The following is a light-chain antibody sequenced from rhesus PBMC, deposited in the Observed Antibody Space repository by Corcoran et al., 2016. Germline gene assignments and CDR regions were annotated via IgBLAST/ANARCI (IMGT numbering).Light chain of an antibody. Sequence: DIQMTQSPSSLSASVGDRVTSTCRASQTIGNYVSWNQQEPGKVPKLLISAASGLQSGVPYRFSATGSVTEFTLTISNLQPEDFATYYCHQFKIYPLTFGGGTKVEI. CDR2: AAS. CDR1: QTIGNY. V-gene: IGKV1-41*01. CDR3: HQFKIYPLT. J-gene: IGKJ4*01.